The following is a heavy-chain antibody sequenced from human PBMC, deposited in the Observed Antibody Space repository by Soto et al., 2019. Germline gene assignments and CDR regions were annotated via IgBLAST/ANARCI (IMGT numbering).Heavy chain of an antibody. D-gene: IGHD3-10*01. CDR3: ARAKWHDGSGRVREFDY. V-gene: IGHV3-33*01. CDR2: ISYDGRNT. CDR1: GLTFGRYG. J-gene: IGHJ4*02. Sequence: GGSLRLSCAASGLTFGRYGMHWVRQAPGKGLEWAAAISYDGRNTYYADSVQGRFAISRDNSKNTMYLQMNSLRVEDTAVYYCARAKWHDGSGRVREFDYWGQGALVTVSS.